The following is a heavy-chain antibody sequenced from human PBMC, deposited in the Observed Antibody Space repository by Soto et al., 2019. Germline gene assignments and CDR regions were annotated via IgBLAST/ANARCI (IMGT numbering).Heavy chain of an antibody. J-gene: IGHJ4*02. CDR1: GFTFSSYW. Sequence: EVQLVESGGGLVQPGGSLRLSCAASGFTFSSYWMSWVRQAPGKGLEWVANIKQDGSEKYYVDSVKGRFTISRDNAKNSLYLQMNSLRAEDTAVYYCARGGIPSHFLFDYWGQGTLVTVSS. CDR3: ARGGIPSHFLFDY. V-gene: IGHV3-7*03. CDR2: IKQDGSEK. D-gene: IGHD2-21*01.